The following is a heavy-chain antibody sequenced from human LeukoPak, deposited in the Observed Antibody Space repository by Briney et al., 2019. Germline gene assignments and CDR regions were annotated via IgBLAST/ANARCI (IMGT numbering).Heavy chain of an antibody. CDR3: AKGTYSSSPRDY. D-gene: IGHD6-6*01. J-gene: IGHJ4*02. CDR1: GITISSYW. CDR2: IKQEGIEK. Sequence: PGGSRRLSCAASGITISSYWMSWVRQAPGKGLEGVANIKQEGIEKYYVDSVKGRFTISRDNSKNTLYLQMNSLRAEDTAVYYCAKGTYSSSPRDYWGQGTLVTVSS. V-gene: IGHV3-7*05.